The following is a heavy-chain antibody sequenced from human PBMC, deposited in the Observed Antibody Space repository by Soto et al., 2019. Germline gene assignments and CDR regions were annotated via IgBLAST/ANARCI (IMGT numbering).Heavy chain of an antibody. Sequence: QVRLVQSGAEVKKPGASVKVTCKPSGYTFTDAYIHWVRQAPGQGLEWLGWINPKNGGTNYAQKFQGRVTMTRATSSSTAFMELSSLNSNDTAVYYCAREEGTELDFWGQGTLVTVSS. CDR1: GYTFTDAY. CDR2: INPKNGGT. D-gene: IGHD1-7*01. J-gene: IGHJ4*02. CDR3: AREEGTELDF. V-gene: IGHV1-2*02.